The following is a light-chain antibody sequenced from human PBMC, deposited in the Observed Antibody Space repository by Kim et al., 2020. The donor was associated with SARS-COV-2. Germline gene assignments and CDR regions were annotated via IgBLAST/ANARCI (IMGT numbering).Light chain of an antibody. V-gene: IGLV3-19*01. J-gene: IGLJ3*02. CDR3: NSRESSGNHRV. CDR1: TLRNYY. Sequence: SSELTQDPAVSVALGQTVRITCQGDTLRNYYASWYQQKPGQAPVLVIYGKNNRPSGIPDRFSGSSSGNTASLTITGVQAEDEADFYCNSRESSGNHRVFG. CDR2: GKN.